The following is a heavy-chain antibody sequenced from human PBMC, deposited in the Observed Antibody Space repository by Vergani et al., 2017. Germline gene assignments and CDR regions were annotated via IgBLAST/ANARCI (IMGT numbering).Heavy chain of an antibody. D-gene: IGHD6-6*01. CDR1: FDSIRNLY. Sequence: QVQLQESGPGLVKSSETLSLTCSVSFDSIRNLYCNWIRQPPGKGLEWIGSIHYSENTNYNPSLKTRVTISVDTSKNQFSLKLSSVTAADTAVYYCARDPGIAARPMGRYYYYYMDVWGKGTTVTVSS. V-gene: IGHV4-59*11. J-gene: IGHJ6*03. CDR3: ARDPGIAARPMGRYYYYYMDV. CDR2: IHYSENT.